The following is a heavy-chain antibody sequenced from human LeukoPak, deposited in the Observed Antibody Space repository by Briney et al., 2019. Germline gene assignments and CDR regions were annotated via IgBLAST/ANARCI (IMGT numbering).Heavy chain of an antibody. V-gene: IGHV3-23*01. J-gene: IGHJ4*02. CDR3: ANRYGLGSYPFDY. CDR1: GFTFSSYA. CDR2: ISGSGGST. D-gene: IGHD3-10*01. Sequence: GGSLRLXCAASGFTFSSYAMSWVRQAPGKGLEWVSAISGSGGSTYYADSVKGRFTISRDNSKNTLYLQMNSLRAEDTAVYYCANRYGLGSYPFDYWGQGTLVTVSS.